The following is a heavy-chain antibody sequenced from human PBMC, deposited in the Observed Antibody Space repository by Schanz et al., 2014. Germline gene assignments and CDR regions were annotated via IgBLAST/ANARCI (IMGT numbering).Heavy chain of an antibody. CDR2: INPSGGGT. J-gene: IGHJ6*02. CDR3: ARAKRFGDMDV. D-gene: IGHD3-10*01. Sequence: QVQLVQSGAEVKKPGASVKVSCKASGYTTFTDYYIHWVRQAPGQGLEWMGIINPSGGGTSYAQKFQGRVTMTTDTSTSTSYMELTSLRFDDTAVYYCARAKRFGDMDVWGQGTTVTVSS. V-gene: IGHV1-46*01. CDR1: GYTTFTDYY.